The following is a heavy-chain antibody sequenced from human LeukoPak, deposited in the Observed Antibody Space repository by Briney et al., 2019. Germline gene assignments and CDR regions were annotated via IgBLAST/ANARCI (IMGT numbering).Heavy chain of an antibody. Sequence: SETLSLTCTVSGGYIRSYYWSWIRQPAGKGLEWIGRIYTSGSTNYNPSLKSRVTISVDTSKNQFSLKLSSVTAADTAVYYCARVRGDFSNYFDYWGQGTLVTVSS. V-gene: IGHV4-4*07. CDR3: ARVRGDFSNYFDY. CDR2: IYTSGST. J-gene: IGHJ4*02. CDR1: GGYIRSYY. D-gene: IGHD3/OR15-3a*01.